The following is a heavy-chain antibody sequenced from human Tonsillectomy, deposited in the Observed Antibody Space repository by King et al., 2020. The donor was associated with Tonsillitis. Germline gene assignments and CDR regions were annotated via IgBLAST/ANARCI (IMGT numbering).Heavy chain of an antibody. D-gene: IGHD4-23*01. CDR2: ISGDGGST. V-gene: IGHV3-43*02. CDR3: AKDHYGGIQNFDY. CDR1: GFIFDDYA. Sequence: EVQLVESGGGVVQPGGSLRLSCAASGFIFDDYAMHWVRQAPGKGLEWVSLISGDGGSTYYSESVKGRFTISRDNSKNSLYLQMNSLRTEDTALYYCAKDHYGGIQNFDYWGQGTLVTVSS. J-gene: IGHJ4*02.